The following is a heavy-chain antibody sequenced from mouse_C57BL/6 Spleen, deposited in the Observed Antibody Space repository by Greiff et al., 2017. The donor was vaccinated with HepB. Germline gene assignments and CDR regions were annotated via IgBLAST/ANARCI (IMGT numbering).Heavy chain of an antibody. D-gene: IGHD1-1*01. V-gene: IGHV3-6*01. CDR3: ARSPYYYGSSAFDY. CDR2: ISYDGSN. Sequence: EVQLQQSGPGLVKPSQSLSLTCSVTGYSITSGYYWNWIRQFPGNKLEWMGYISYDGSNNYNPSLKNRISITRDTSKNQFFLKLNSVTTEDTATYYCARSPYYYGSSAFDYWGQGTTLTVSS. CDR1: GYSITSGYY. J-gene: IGHJ2*01.